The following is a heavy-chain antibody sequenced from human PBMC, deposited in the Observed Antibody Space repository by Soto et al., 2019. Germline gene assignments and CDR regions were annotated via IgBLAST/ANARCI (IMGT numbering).Heavy chain of an antibody. CDR3: ARSGVRWLLHY. CDR2: IYYSGST. D-gene: IGHD3-22*01. CDR1: GGSISSYY. J-gene: IGHJ4*02. V-gene: IGHV4-59*01. Sequence: QVQLQESGPGLVKPSATLSLTCTVSGGSISSYYWSWIRQPPGKGLEWIGYIYYSGSTNYNPSLKRGGTISVDTTKNQSSLKLSFVTAADTAVYYCARSGVRWLLHYWGQGTLVTVSS.